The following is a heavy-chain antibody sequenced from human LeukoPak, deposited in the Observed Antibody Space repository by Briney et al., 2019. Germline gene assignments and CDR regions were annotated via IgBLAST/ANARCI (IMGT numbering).Heavy chain of an antibody. CDR2: ISGSGGST. Sequence: GGSLRLSCAASGFSVSNYWMHWVRQAPGKGLEWVSAISGSGGSTYYADSVKGRFTISRDNSKNTLYLQMNSLRAEDTAVYYCAKEGGIYDSSGYDAFDIWGQGTMVTVSS. CDR1: GFSVSNYW. CDR3: AKEGGIYDSSGYDAFDI. J-gene: IGHJ3*02. D-gene: IGHD3-22*01. V-gene: IGHV3-23*01.